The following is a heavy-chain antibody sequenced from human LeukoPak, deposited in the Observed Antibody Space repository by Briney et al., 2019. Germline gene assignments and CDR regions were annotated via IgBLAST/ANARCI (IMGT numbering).Heavy chain of an antibody. D-gene: IGHD3-16*01. CDR2: MNPNSGYT. CDR3: ARRRMGPFDY. V-gene: IGHV1-8*03. CDR1: GYTFTSFD. Sequence: GPVKASCKASGYTFTSFDINWVRQATGQGLEWMGWMNPNSGYTVYAQKFQGRVTITRNTSISTAYMDLSSLRSEDTAVYYCARRRMGPFDYWGQGTLVTVSS. J-gene: IGHJ4*02.